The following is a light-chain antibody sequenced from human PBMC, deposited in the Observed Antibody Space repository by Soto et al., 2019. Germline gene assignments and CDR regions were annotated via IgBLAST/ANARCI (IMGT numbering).Light chain of an antibody. V-gene: IGKV3-20*01. CDR1: QSVSSNF. CDR2: DAS. J-gene: IGKJ4*01. Sequence: IVLTQSPGTVSLSPGERATLSCRASQSVSSNFLAWYQEKPGQAPRLLIYDASSRATGIPDRFSGSGSGTDFTLTITRLEPEDFAVYYCQQYDSSPLTFGGGTKVDIK. CDR3: QQYDSSPLT.